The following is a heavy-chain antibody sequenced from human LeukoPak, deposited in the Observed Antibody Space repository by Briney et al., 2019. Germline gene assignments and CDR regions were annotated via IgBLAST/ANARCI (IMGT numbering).Heavy chain of an antibody. CDR3: AREVSVDTAKAAKGFDI. Sequence: PGGSLRLSCAASGFTFSSYAMSWVRQAPGKGLEWVSAISGSGGSTYYADSVKGRFTISRDNSKNTLYLQMNSLRAEDTAVYYCAREVSVDTAKAAKGFDIWGQGTMVTVSS. CDR2: ISGSGGST. D-gene: IGHD5-18*01. CDR1: GFTFSSYA. V-gene: IGHV3-23*01. J-gene: IGHJ3*02.